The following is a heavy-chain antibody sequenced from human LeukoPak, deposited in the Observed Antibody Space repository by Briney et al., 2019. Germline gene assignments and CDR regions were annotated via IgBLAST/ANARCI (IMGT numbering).Heavy chain of an antibody. V-gene: IGHV5-51*01. J-gene: IGHJ4*02. Sequence: GASLQISCKGSGXSFSNYWIGWVRQMPGKGMECMGIIYPGDSETRYSPSFQGEVTISADKSISTAYLQWSSLKASDTAMYYCARRLCSGGTCGFDYWGRGTLVTVSS. CDR1: GXSFSNYW. CDR2: IYPGDSET. CDR3: ARRLCSGGTCGFDY. D-gene: IGHD2-15*01.